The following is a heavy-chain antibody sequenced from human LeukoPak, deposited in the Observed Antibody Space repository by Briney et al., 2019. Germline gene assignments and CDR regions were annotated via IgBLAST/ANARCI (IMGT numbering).Heavy chain of an antibody. J-gene: IGHJ4*02. Sequence: PSETLSPTCTVSGGSISRYYWSWIRQPPGKGLEWIGYIYYSGSTNYNPSLKSRVTMSVDTSKNQFSLRLSSVIAADTALYYCARSAYYDSTTPDYWGQGTLVTVSS. CDR2: IYYSGST. CDR1: GGSISRYY. D-gene: IGHD3-3*01. V-gene: IGHV4-59*01. CDR3: ARSAYYDSTTPDY.